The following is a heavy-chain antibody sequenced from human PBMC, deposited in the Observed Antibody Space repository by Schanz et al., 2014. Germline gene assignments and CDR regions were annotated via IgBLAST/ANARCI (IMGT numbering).Heavy chain of an antibody. V-gene: IGHV1-46*01. CDR1: GYPFTNYY. D-gene: IGHD2-15*01. CDR3: ARGSLAGYVALLMAANAY. J-gene: IGHJ4*01. CDR2: VNPGGGST. Sequence: QVHLEQSGPEVKKPGASVKLSCRASGYPFTNYYIHWVRQAPGQGLEWMGIVNPGGGSTSVAQRFQTRVTLTRDSATGTAYLGLTRLRFEDTAVYYCARGSLAGYVALLMAANAYWGHGTLLTVSS.